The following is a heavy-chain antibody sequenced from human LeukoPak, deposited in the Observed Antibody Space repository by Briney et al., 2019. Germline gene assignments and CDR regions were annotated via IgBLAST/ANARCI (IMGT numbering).Heavy chain of an antibody. CDR3: ARGRYSYGYDY. J-gene: IGHJ4*02. D-gene: IGHD5-18*01. CDR1: GGSFSGYY. Sequence: SETLSLTCAVYGGSFSGYYWSWIRQPPGKGLEWIGEINHSGSTNYNPSLKSRVTISVDTSKNQFSPKLSSVTAADTAVYYCARGRYSYGYDYWGQGTLVTVSS. CDR2: INHSGST. V-gene: IGHV4-34*01.